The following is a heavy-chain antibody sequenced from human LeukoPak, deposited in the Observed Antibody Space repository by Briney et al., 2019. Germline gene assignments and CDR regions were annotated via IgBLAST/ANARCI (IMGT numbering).Heavy chain of an antibody. CDR2: ISAYNGNT. J-gene: IGHJ4*02. CDR1: GYTFTSYG. V-gene: IGHV1-18*01. Sequence: ASVKVSCKASGYTFTSYGIRWMRQAPGQGLEWMGWISAYNGNTNYAQKLQGRVTLTTDTSTSTAYMELRSLRSEDTAVYYCARIRQRGGAARREDYWGRGTMVTVSS. D-gene: IGHD6-6*01. CDR3: ARIRQRGGAARREDY.